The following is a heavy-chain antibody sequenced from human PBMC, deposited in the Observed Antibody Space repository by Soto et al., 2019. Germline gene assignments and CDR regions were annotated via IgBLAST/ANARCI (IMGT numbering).Heavy chain of an antibody. V-gene: IGHV1-69*01. D-gene: IGHD6-13*01. CDR1: GGTFSNYA. J-gene: IGHJ4*02. Sequence: QVQVVQSGAEVKKPGSSVKVSCKASGGTFSNYAISWVRQALGHGLEWVGGIIPLTETPVYAQTVRGRHTITADAITSAAYMELSSLRSDDTVVYYCAIGTRHSWTCEFWGQGTLVTVSS. CDR3: AIGTRHSWTCEF. CDR2: IIPLTETP.